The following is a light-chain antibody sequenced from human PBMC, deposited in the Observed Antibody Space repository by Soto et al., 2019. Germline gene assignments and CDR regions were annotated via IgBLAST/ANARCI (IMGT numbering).Light chain of an antibody. CDR2: DDN. V-gene: IGLV1-51*01. CDR1: TSNLGNNY. CDR3: GTWDNSLSAHGV. J-gene: IGLJ3*02. Sequence: QSVLAQPPSVSAAPGQRVTVSCSTTTSNLGNNYISWYQHLPGAAPRLLIYDDNKRPSGIPDRFSGSKSGTSATLGITGLQTGDEADYYCGTWDNSLSAHGVFGGGTKVTVL.